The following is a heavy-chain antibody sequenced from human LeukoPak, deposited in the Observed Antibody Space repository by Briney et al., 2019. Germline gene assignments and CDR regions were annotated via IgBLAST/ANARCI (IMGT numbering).Heavy chain of an antibody. CDR2: ISSSSSYI. Sequence: GGSLRLSCAASGFTFSSYSMNWVRQAPGKGLEWVSSISSSSSYIYYADSVKGRFTISRDNAKNSLYLQMNSLRAEDTAVYYCARDSRVAVADAIFVDYWGQGTLVTVSS. J-gene: IGHJ4*02. V-gene: IGHV3-21*01. CDR1: GFTFSSYS. D-gene: IGHD6-19*01. CDR3: ARDSRVAVADAIFVDY.